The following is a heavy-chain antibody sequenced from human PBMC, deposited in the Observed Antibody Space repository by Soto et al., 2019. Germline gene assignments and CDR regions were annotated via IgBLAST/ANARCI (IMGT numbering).Heavy chain of an antibody. CDR2: IYSGGST. J-gene: IGHJ6*02. V-gene: IGHV3-53*01. D-gene: IGHD2-2*01. CDR1: GFTVSSNY. Sequence: GGSLRLSCAASGFTVSSNYMSWVRQAPGKGLEWVSVIYSGGSTYYADSVKGRFTTSRDNSKNTLYLQMNSLRAEDTAVYYCARDQFVVVRGATYYYYGMDVWG. CDR3: ARDQFVVVRGATYYYYGMDV.